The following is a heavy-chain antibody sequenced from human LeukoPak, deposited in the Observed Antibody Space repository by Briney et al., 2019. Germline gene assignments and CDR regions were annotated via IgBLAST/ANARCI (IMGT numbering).Heavy chain of an antibody. CDR1: GFTFSSRW. Sequence: PGGSLRLSCAASGFTFSSRWMSWVRQAPGKGLEWVANIKQDGNEKYYVDSVKGRFTISRDNAKNSLYLQMNSLRAEDTAVYYCARGGAAGSFDYWGQGTLVTVSS. V-gene: IGHV3-7*01. J-gene: IGHJ4*02. CDR2: IKQDGNEK. D-gene: IGHD6-13*01. CDR3: ARGGAAGSFDY.